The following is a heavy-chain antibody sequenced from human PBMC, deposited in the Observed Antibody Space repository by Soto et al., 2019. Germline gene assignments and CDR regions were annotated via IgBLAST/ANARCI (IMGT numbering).Heavy chain of an antibody. CDR2: INAGNGNT. J-gene: IGHJ6*02. D-gene: IGHD6-13*01. V-gene: IGHV1-3*01. Sequence: ASVKVSCKASGYTFTSYAMHWVRQAPGQRLEWMGWINAGNGNTNYSQKFQGRVTMTRDTSTSTAYMELSRLRSDDTAVYYCAREVAAAGRGDYGMDVWGQGTTVTVSS. CDR3: AREVAAAGRGDYGMDV. CDR1: GYTFTSYA.